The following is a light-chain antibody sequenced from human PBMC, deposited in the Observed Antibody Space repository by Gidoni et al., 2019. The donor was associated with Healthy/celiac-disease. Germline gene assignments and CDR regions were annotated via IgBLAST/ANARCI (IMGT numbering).Light chain of an antibody. CDR1: SSDVGGYNY. Sequence: QPALTHPPSASASPGPSVTISCTGTSSDVGGYNYVSWYPQPPGKAPKLMIYEVSKRPSGVPDRFSGSKSGNTASLTVSGLQAEDEADYYCSSYAGSNNLVFGGGTKLTVL. CDR3: SSYAGSNNLV. J-gene: IGLJ2*01. CDR2: EVS. V-gene: IGLV2-8*01.